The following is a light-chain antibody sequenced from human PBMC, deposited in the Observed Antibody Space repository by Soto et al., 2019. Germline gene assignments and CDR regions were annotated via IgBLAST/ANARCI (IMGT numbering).Light chain of an antibody. CDR2: DVR. V-gene: IGLV2-14*01. CDR3: NSYITSTTSVI. Sequence: QSALTQPASVSGSPGQSITISCTETNSDVGGYNYVSWYQQHPGKAPKLMIYDVRNRPSGVSHRFSGSKSGNTASLTISGLQAEDEADYSCNSYITSTTSVIFGGGTKLTVL. J-gene: IGLJ2*01. CDR1: NSDVGGYNY.